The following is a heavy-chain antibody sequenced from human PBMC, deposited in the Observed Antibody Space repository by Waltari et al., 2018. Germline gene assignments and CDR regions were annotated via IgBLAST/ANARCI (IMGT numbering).Heavy chain of an antibody. CDR2: INAGNGNT. CDR3: ARDSDDFWSGYSSPGY. Sequence: PGQRLEWMGWINAGNGNTKYSQKFQGRVTITRDTSASTAYMELSSLRSEDTAVYYCARDSDDFWSGYSSPGYWGQGTLVTVSS. D-gene: IGHD3-3*01. J-gene: IGHJ4*02. V-gene: IGHV1-3*01.